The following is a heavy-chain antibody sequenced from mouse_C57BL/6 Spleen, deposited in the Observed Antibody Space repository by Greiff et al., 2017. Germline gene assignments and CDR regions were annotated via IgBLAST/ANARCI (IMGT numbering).Heavy chain of an antibody. J-gene: IGHJ4*01. Sequence: QVQLQQPGAELVKPGASVKLSCKASGYTFTGYCMQWVKQRPGQGLEWIGDIDPSDSYTNYNQKFKGKATLTVDTSSSTAYMQLSSLTSEDSAVYYCARRWVGAMDYWGQGTSVTVSS. V-gene: IGHV1-50*01. CDR2: IDPSDSYT. D-gene: IGHD1-1*02. CDR1: GYTFTGYC. CDR3: ARRWVGAMDY.